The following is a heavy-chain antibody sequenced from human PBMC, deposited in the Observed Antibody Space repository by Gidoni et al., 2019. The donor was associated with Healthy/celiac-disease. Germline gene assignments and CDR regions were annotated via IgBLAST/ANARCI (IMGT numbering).Heavy chain of an antibody. CDR3: ARGSSARTFDI. V-gene: IGHV3-11*01. Sequence: IRQAPGTGPEWVSYISSGGGTIHYADSVKGRFTVSRDNTKNSLFLQMNSLRAEDTAVYYCARGSSARTFDIWGQGTMVTVSA. CDR2: ISSGGGTI. D-gene: IGHD6-25*01. J-gene: IGHJ3*02.